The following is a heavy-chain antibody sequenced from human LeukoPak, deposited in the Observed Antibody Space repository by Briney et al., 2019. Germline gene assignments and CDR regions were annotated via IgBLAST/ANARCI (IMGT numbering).Heavy chain of an antibody. D-gene: IGHD1-26*01. Sequence: SVKVSCKASGGTFISYAISWVRQAPGQGLEWMGGIIPIFGTANYAQKFQGRVTITADKSTSTAYMELSSLRSEDTAVYYCARSGSYHKIDYWGQGTLVTVSS. V-gene: IGHV1-69*06. CDR3: ARSGSYHKIDY. CDR1: GGTFISYA. CDR2: IIPIFGTA. J-gene: IGHJ4*02.